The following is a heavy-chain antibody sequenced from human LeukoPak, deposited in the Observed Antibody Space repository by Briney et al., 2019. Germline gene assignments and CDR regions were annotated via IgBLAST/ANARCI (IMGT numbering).Heavy chain of an antibody. CDR2: IYYSGST. CDR3: ARGAARWLQFGYYFDY. V-gene: IGHV4-39*01. Sequence: SETLSLTCTVSGGSISSSSYYWGWIRQPPGKGLEWIGSIYYSGSTYYNPSLKSRVTISVDTSKNQFSLKLSSVTAADTAVYYCARGAARWLQFGYYFDYWGQGTLVTVSS. CDR1: GGSISSSSYY. D-gene: IGHD5-24*01. J-gene: IGHJ4*02.